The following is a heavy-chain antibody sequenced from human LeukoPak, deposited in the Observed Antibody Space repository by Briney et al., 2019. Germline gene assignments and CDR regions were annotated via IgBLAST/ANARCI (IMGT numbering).Heavy chain of an antibody. CDR2: IYTSGGT. Sequence: SETLSLTCTVSSGSISSYYWSWMRQPAGKGLEWIGRIYTSGGTNYNPSLKSRVTMSVDTSKNQFSLKLSSVTAADTAVYYCARTAGALGYYYMDVWGKGTTVTISS. J-gene: IGHJ6*03. CDR3: ARTAGALGYYYMDV. CDR1: SGSISSYY. D-gene: IGHD4-17*01. V-gene: IGHV4-4*07.